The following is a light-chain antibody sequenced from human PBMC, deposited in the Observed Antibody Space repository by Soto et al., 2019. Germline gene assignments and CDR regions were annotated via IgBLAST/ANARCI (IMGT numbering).Light chain of an antibody. CDR3: QQYNSYSEA. J-gene: IGKJ5*01. Sequence: IQMTQSPSTLPSSVRDRFTITCRASQSISNWLASYQQKPGTAPKVLIYHASNLQSGVPSRFSGSGSGTEFTLTISSLQPDDFATYYCQQYNSYSEAFGQGTRLEIK. V-gene: IGKV1-5*01. CDR2: HAS. CDR1: QSISNW.